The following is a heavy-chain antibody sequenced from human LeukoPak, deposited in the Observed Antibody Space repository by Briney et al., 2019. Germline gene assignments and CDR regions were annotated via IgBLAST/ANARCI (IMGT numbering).Heavy chain of an antibody. CDR3: ARLPLQVGPLDF. CDR1: GYSFTNFW. J-gene: IGHJ4*02. CDR2: IYAGGSDT. V-gene: IGHV5-51*01. Sequence: GEALKISCRGSGYSFTNFWIGWVRQMPGKGLELRGIIYAGGSDTRYSPSPQGQVTISADNSLTTPYLHWSSLKVSDTAMYYFARLPLQVGPLDFWGQGTLVTVSS.